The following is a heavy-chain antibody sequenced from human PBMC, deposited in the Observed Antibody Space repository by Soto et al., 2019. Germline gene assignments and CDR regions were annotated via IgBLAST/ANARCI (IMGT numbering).Heavy chain of an antibody. CDR1: GGTFSSYT. J-gene: IGHJ3*02. CDR2: IIPILGIA. Sequence: SVKVSCKASGGTFSSYTISWVRQAPGQGLEWMGRIIPILGIANYAQKFQGRVTITADKSTSTAYMELSSLRSEDTAVYYCARYCSGGSCYSVSAFDIWGQGTMVTVSS. CDR3: ARYCSGGSCYSVSAFDI. D-gene: IGHD2-15*01. V-gene: IGHV1-69*02.